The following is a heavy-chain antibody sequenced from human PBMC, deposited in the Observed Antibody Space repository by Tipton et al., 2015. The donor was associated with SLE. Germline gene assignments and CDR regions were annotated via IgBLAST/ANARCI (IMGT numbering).Heavy chain of an antibody. CDR3: AKGSIAAAGTDAFDI. J-gene: IGHJ3*02. Sequence: SLRLSCAASGFTFSRYAMRWVRQAPGQGLELVSAIRGSGGSTYYADSVKGRFTISRDNSKNTLYLQMNSLRAEDTAVYYCAKGSIAAAGTDAFDIWGQGTMVTVSS. CDR2: IRGSGGST. V-gene: IGHV3-23*01. CDR1: GFTFSRYA. D-gene: IGHD6-13*01.